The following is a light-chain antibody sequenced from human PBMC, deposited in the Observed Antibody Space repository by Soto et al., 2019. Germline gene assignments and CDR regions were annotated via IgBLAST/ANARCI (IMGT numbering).Light chain of an antibody. Sequence: EIVLTQSPATLSLSPGSRATLSCRASQSVSSNYLAWYQQKPGQAPRLLMYDASSRATGIPDRFSGSGSGTDFTLTISRLEPEDFAVYYCQQYSSSRTFGQGTKVDIK. CDR3: QQYSSSRT. J-gene: IGKJ1*01. V-gene: IGKV3-20*01. CDR2: DAS. CDR1: QSVSSNY.